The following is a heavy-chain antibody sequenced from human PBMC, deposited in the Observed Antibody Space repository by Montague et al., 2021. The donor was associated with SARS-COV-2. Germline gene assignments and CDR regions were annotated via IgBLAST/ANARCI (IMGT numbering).Heavy chain of an antibody. CDR2: IYYSGST. D-gene: IGHD6-13*01. CDR1: GGSISSSGYY. J-gene: IGHJ3*02. V-gene: IGHV4-39*07. Sequence: SETLSLTCTVSGGSISSSGYYWGWIRQPPGKGLEWIGSIYYSGSTYYNPSLKSRVTISVDTSKNQFSLKLSSVTAADTAVYYCARVRLQMLVGVNGLDIWGQGTMVTVSS. CDR3: ARVRLQMLVGVNGLDI.